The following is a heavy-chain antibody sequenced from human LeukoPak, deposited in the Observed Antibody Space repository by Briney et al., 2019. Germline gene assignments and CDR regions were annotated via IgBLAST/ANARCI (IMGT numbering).Heavy chain of an antibody. CDR3: AREIDGRLDY. J-gene: IGHJ4*02. V-gene: IGHV4-59*01. Sequence: PSETLSLTCTVSGGSMSSYYWNWIRQPPGKGLEWIGYNYYSGTTNYNPSLKGRVTISAETSKNQFSLRLTHVTAADTAVYYCAREIDGRLDYWGQGALVTVSS. CDR1: GGSMSSYY. D-gene: IGHD1-26*01. CDR2: NYYSGTT.